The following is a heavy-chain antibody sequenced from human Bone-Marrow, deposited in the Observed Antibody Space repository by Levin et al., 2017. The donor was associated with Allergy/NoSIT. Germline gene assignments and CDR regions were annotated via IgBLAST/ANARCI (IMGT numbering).Heavy chain of an antibody. Sequence: LSLTCAASGFLFSSYWMSWVRQAPGKGLEWVANIKRDESEKYYLGSVKGRFTISRDNSKNSLYLQMNSLRAEDTGVYYCATSKAAAGNDWGQGTLVTVSS. J-gene: IGHJ4*02. CDR1: GFLFSSYW. D-gene: IGHD6-13*01. V-gene: IGHV3-7*03. CDR2: IKRDESEK. CDR3: ATSKAAAGND.